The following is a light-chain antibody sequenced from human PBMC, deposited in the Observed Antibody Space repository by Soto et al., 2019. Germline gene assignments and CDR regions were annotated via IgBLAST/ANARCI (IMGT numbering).Light chain of an antibody. CDR3: CSYVGSSTLV. J-gene: IGLJ3*02. CDR1: SSDIGSYNL. CDR2: EGS. V-gene: IGLV2-23*01. Sequence: QSALTQPASVSGSPGQSITISCTGTSSDIGSYNLVSWYQQHPGKAPKLMICEGSKRPSGVSNRFSGSKSGNTASLTISGLQAEDEADYFCCSYVGSSTLVFGGGTKLTVL.